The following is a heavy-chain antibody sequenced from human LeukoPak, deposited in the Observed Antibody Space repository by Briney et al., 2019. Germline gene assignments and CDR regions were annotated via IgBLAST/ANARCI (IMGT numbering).Heavy chain of an antibody. CDR2: ISSSGSTI. Sequence: GGSLRLSCAASGFTFSDYYMSWIRQVPGKGLEWVSYISSSGSTIYYADSVKGRFTISRDNAKNSLYLQMNSLRAEDTAVYYCARDLVFSDSSGSIGYFQHWGQGTLVTVSS. V-gene: IGHV3-11*04. J-gene: IGHJ1*01. D-gene: IGHD3-22*01. CDR3: ARDLVFSDSSGSIGYFQH. CDR1: GFTFSDYY.